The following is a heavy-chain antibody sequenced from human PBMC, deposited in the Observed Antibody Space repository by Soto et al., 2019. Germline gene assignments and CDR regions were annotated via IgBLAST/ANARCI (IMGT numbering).Heavy chain of an antibody. CDR2: ISSSGGII. Sequence: EVQLVESGGGLFQPGGSLRLSCAASGFTFSNYDINWVRQAPGKGPEWISHISSSGGIIYYADSVKGRFTISRDNAKNSLYLQMNSLRGEDTAVYYCAREGSVSISDYYAYYYGMDVWGQGTTVTVSS. V-gene: IGHV3-48*03. CDR1: GFTFSNYD. D-gene: IGHD3-10*01. J-gene: IGHJ6*02. CDR3: AREGSVSISDYYAYYYGMDV.